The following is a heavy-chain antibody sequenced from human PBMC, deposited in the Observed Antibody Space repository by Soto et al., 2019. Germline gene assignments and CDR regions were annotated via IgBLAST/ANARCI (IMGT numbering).Heavy chain of an antibody. CDR1: GFTFTSAW. Sequence: GGSLRLSCAASGFTFTSAWMNWVRQAPGKGLEWVGRIKSKTDGGKIDYAVPVKGRFTISRDDSENTLYLQMNSLTTDDTALYYCAKDNSGWAHDAFDIWGQGTMVTVSS. CDR2: IKSKTDGGKI. CDR3: AKDNSGWAHDAFDI. V-gene: IGHV3-15*07. J-gene: IGHJ3*02. D-gene: IGHD6-19*01.